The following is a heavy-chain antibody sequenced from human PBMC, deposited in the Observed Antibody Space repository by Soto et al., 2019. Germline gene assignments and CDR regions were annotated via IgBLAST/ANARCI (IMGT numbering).Heavy chain of an antibody. J-gene: IGHJ6*02. D-gene: IGHD3-3*01. CDR2: ISSSSSTI. Sequence: HPGGSLRLSCAASGFTFSSYSMNWVRQAPGKGLEWVSYISSSSSTIYYADSVKGRFTISRDNAKNSLYLQMNSLRDEDTAVYYCARNGRYDFWSGGGRGYYYGMDVWGQGTTVTVSS. CDR3: ARNGRYDFWSGGGRGYYYGMDV. CDR1: GFTFSSYS. V-gene: IGHV3-48*02.